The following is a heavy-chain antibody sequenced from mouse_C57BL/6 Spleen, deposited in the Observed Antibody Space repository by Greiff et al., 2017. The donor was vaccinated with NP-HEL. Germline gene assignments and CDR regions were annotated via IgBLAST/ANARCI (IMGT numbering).Heavy chain of an antibody. J-gene: IGHJ4*01. D-gene: IGHD1-1*01. Sequence: QVQLKQPGAELVKPGASVKLSCKASGYTFTSYWMQWVKQRPGQGLEWIGEIDPSDSYTNYNQKFKGKATLTVDTSSSTAYMQLSSLTSEDSAVYYCASYSTVVATDAMDYWGQGTSVTVSS. V-gene: IGHV1-50*01. CDR1: GYTFTSYW. CDR3: ASYSTVVATDAMDY. CDR2: IDPSDSYT.